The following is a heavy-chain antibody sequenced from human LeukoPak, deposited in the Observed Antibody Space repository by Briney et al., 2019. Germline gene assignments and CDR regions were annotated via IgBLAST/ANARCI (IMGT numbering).Heavy chain of an antibody. Sequence: SETLSLTCTVSGGSISRYYWSWIRRPPGKGLEWIGYIDDSGNTNYSPSLKSQVTISVDKSKNQFSLKLSFVTAADTAMYYCARSDYHNSGSHTVFDAFDIWGQGTRVTVSS. J-gene: IGHJ3*02. D-gene: IGHD3-10*01. CDR2: IDDSGNT. CDR1: GGSISRYY. CDR3: ARSDYHNSGSHTVFDAFDI. V-gene: IGHV4-59*01.